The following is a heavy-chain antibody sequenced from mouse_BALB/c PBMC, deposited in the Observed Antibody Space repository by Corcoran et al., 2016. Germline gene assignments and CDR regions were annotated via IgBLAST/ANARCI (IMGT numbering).Heavy chain of an antibody. CDR1: GYSFSSYY. CDR3: AREITTVVDY. CDR2: IFPGSGNT. Sequence: QVQLQQSGPELVKTGASVKISCTASGYSFSSYYMHCVKQRPGQGLEWMGWIFPGSGNTKYNEKCKGKATLTADTSSSTAYMQLSSLTSEDSAVYFCAREITTVVDYWGQGTSVTVSS. D-gene: IGHD1-1*01. J-gene: IGHJ4*01. V-gene: IGHV1-66*01.